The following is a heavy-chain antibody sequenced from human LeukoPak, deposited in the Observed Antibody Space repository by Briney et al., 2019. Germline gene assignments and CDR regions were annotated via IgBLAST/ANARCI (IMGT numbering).Heavy chain of an antibody. CDR1: GFTLSSYG. V-gene: IGHV3-53*01. J-gene: IGHJ4*02. CDR3: ARVGRSRAGDY. Sequence: GGSLRLSCAASGFTLSSYGMNWVRQAPGKGLEWVSVIYSGGSTYYADSVKGRFTISRGNSKNTLYLQMNSLRAEDTAVYYCARVGRSRAGDYWGQGTLVTVSS. D-gene: IGHD1-26*01. CDR2: IYSGGST.